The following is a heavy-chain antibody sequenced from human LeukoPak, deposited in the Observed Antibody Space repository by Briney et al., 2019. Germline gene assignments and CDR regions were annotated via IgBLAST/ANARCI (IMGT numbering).Heavy chain of an antibody. Sequence: GGSLRLSCAASGFTFDDYGMGWVRQPPGKGLEWVSGINRNGASTGYVDSVKGRFTISRDNAKNSLYLQMNSLRAGDTALYYCATSSHSGWQAGVDYWGQGTLVTVSS. CDR2: INRNGAST. CDR1: GFTFDDYG. V-gene: IGHV3-20*04. D-gene: IGHD6-19*01. J-gene: IGHJ4*02. CDR3: ATSSHSGWQAGVDY.